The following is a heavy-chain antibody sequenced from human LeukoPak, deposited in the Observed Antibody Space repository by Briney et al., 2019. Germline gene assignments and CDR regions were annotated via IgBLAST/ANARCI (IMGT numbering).Heavy chain of an antibody. D-gene: IGHD3-22*01. V-gene: IGHV4-59*01. CDR2: IYYSGST. J-gene: IGHJ2*01. Sequence: ASETLSLTCTVSGGSISSYYWSWIRQPPGKGLEWIGYIYYSGSTNYNPSLKSRVTISVDTSKNQFSLKLSSVTAADTAVYYCARVMVIDYHDYYESSEVGYFDLWGRGTLVTVSS. CDR3: ARVMVIDYHDYYESSEVGYFDL. CDR1: GGSISSYY.